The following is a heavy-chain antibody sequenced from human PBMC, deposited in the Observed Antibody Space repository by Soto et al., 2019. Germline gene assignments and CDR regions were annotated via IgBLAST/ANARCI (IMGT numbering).Heavy chain of an antibody. Sequence: SETLSLTCTVSGGSISSRSYYLSWIRPPPGEGLAWIAHIYYSGNAYYNPSLKSRVTISVDPSKSQFSLKLSSMTASDTAVYYCASCGDSLGYYHQFDYWGQGTPVTVSS. CDR2: IYYSGNA. CDR3: ASCGDSLGYYHQFDY. J-gene: IGHJ4*02. CDR1: GGSISSRSYY. V-gene: IGHV4-31*03. D-gene: IGHD3-22*01.